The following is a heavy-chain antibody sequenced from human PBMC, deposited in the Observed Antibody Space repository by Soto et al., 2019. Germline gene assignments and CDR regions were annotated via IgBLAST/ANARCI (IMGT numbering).Heavy chain of an antibody. CDR1: GFNFKKFA. V-gene: IGHV3-23*01. Sequence: GGSRRLSCVASGFNFKKFAMAWVRQAPGEGLEWVSGISCCGGSTSYADSVKGRFSTARDDSKNTLSLQMNGLRVEDTAQYFCAKADGEQWLIPHLDNWGQGTLVTVSS. CDR3: AKADGEQWLIPHLDN. D-gene: IGHD6-19*01. CDR2: ISCCGGST. J-gene: IGHJ4*02.